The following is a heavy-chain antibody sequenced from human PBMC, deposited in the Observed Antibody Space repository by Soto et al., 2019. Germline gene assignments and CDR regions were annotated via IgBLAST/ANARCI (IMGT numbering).Heavy chain of an antibody. J-gene: IGHJ3*02. CDR1: GYTFTGYY. CDR2: INPNSGGT. V-gene: IGHV1-2*04. CDR3: ARGDSSGYYFDDAFDI. Sequence: ASVKVSCKASGYTFTGYYMHWVRQAPGQGLEWMGWINPNSGGTNYAQKFQGWVTMTRDTSISTAYMELGRLRSDDTAVYYCARGDSSGYYFDDAFDIWGQGTMVTVSS. D-gene: IGHD3-22*01.